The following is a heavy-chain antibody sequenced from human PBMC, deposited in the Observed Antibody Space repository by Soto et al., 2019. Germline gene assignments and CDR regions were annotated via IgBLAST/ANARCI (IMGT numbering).Heavy chain of an antibody. CDR1: GFTFSSYA. V-gene: IGHV3-30-3*01. CDR2: ISYDGSNK. D-gene: IGHD1-26*01. J-gene: IGHJ4*02. Sequence: QVQLVESGGGVVQPGRSLRLSCAASGFTFSSYAMHWVRQAPGKGLEWVAVISYDGSNKYYADSVKGRFTISRDNSKNKLYLQMNSLRAEDTAVYYCARDRSGSYLMVDYWGQGTLVTVSS. CDR3: ARDRSGSYLMVDY.